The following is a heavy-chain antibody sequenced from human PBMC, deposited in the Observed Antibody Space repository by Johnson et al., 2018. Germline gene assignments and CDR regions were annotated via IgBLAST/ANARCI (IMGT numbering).Heavy chain of an antibody. J-gene: IGHJ6*02. CDR1: GGSISSYY. CDR2: IYYSGST. V-gene: IGHV4-59*01. CDR3: ARGEGGSGNYYYYGMDV. D-gene: IGHD1-1*01. Sequence: QVQLQESGPGLVKPSETLSLTCTVSGGSISSYYWSWIRQPPGKGLEWIGYIYYSGSTNSNPSLKSRVTISVDTSKHQFSLQLSSVTAADTAVYYCARGEGGSGNYYYYGMDVWGQGTTVTVSS.